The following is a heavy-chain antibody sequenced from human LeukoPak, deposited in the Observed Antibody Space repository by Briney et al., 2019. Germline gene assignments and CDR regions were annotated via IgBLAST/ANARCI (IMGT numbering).Heavy chain of an antibody. J-gene: IGHJ4*02. Sequence: ASETLSLTCTVSGGSISTYYWCWIRQPPGKGLEWIGYIYHSGSTNYSPSLKSRVTISLDTSKNQFSLNLSSVTAADTAVYYCARDRPYYFGSGSYYDGFDSWGQGTLVTVSS. D-gene: IGHD3-10*01. CDR1: GGSISTYY. V-gene: IGHV4-59*01. CDR3: ARDRPYYFGSGSYYDGFDS. CDR2: IYHSGST.